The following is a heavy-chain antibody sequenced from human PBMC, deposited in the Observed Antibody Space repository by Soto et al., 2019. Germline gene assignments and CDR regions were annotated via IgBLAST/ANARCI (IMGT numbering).Heavy chain of an antibody. CDR1: GFAVSSNY. Sequence: EVQLVESGGDLVQPGGSLRLSCAASGFAVSSNYMTWVRQAPGKGLEWVSVIHSGGDTHYADSVRGRFTISRDNSKNTLYLQMNRRRAEDTAVYYCARSRTGTTYGGMDVW. V-gene: IGHV3-66*01. J-gene: IGHJ6*01. CDR3: ARSRTGTTYGGMDV. D-gene: IGHD1-7*01. CDR2: IHSGGDT.